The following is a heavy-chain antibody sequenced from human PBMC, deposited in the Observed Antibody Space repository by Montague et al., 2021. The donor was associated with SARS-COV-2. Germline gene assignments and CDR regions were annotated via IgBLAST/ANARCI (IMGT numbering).Heavy chain of an antibody. J-gene: IGHJ4*02. Sequence: SLRLSCAASGFTFSSFGMHWVRQAPGKGLEWVAALWYDGGNKYYADSVKGRFTISRDNSKNTLYLQMNSLRAEDTAVYYCARELRGFSISWYALDSWGQGTLVTVSS. CDR3: ARELRGFSISWYALDS. V-gene: IGHV3-33*01. D-gene: IGHD6-13*01. CDR1: GFTFSSFG. CDR2: LWYDGGNK.